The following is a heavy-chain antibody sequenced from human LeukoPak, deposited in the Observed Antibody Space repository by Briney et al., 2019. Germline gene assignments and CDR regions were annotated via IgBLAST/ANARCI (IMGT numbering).Heavy chain of an antibody. CDR2: ISDNEGRT. J-gene: IGHJ4*02. D-gene: IGHD5-18*01. CDR3: ARHDSFIPY. CDR1: GFTFGDYG. Sequence: GGSLRLSCTASGFTFGDYGVNWVRQAPGKGLEWVSGISDNEGRTYYTDSVKGRFTISRDKTKNTVYLQMHNLRADDTAVYFCARHDSFIPYWGQGTLVTVSS. V-gene: IGHV3-23*01.